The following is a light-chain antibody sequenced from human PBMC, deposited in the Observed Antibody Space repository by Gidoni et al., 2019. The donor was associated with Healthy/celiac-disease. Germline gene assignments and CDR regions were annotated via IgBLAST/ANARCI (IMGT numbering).Light chain of an antibody. CDR2: DVS. CDR1: SSDVGGSNY. CDR3: SSYTSSSTLVV. V-gene: IGLV2-14*01. J-gene: IGLJ2*01. Sequence: QSALTQPASLSGSPGQSITISCTGTSSDVGGSNYVSWYQQNPGKAPKLMIYDVSNRPSGVSNRFSGSKSGNTASLTISGLQAEDEADYYCSSYTSSSTLVVFGGGTKLTVL.